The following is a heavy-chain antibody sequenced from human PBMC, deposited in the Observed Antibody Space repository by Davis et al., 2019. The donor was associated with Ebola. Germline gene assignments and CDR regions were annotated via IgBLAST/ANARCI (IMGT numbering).Heavy chain of an antibody. Sequence: SETLSLTCTVSGGSISSSSYYWGWIRQPPGKGLEWIGNIFYSGSTYYNPSLKSRVTISVDTSKNQFSLKLSSVTAADTAVYYCARGIAAAPFDYWGQGTLVTVSS. D-gene: IGHD6-13*01. CDR3: ARGIAAAPFDY. V-gene: IGHV4-39*01. CDR1: GGSISSSSYY. CDR2: IFYSGST. J-gene: IGHJ4*02.